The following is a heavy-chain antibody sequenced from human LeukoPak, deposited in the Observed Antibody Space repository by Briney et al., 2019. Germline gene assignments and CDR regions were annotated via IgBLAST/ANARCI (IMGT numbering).Heavy chain of an antibody. CDR2: IKQDGDEK. Sequence: GGSLRLSCAASGLTFSTYWMSWVRQAPGKGLEWVANIKQDGDEKYYVDSVKGRFTISRDNAKNSLYLQMNSLRAEDTAVYYCARDQYGSGDGYYMDVWGKGTTVTISS. D-gene: IGHD3-10*01. V-gene: IGHV3-7*01. CDR3: ARDQYGSGDGYYMDV. CDR1: GLTFSTYW. J-gene: IGHJ6*03.